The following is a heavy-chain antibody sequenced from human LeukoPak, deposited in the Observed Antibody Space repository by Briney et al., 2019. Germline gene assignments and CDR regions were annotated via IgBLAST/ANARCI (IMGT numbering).Heavy chain of an antibody. CDR2: ISSSGSTI. CDR1: GFTFSSYE. CDR3: ARVVPADYYYYYMDV. D-gene: IGHD2-2*01. V-gene: IGHV3-48*03. Sequence: GGSLRLSCAASGFTFSSYEMNWVRQAPGKGLEWVSYISSSGSTIYYADSVKGRFTTSRDNAKNSLYLQMNSLRAEDTAVYYCARVVPADYYYYYMDVWGKGTTVTVSS. J-gene: IGHJ6*03.